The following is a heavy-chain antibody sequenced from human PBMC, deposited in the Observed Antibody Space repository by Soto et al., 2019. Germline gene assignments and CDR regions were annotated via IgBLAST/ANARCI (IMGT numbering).Heavy chain of an antibody. CDR1: GYTFTNYG. CDR2: ISTYNVNT. D-gene: IGHD1-7*01. V-gene: IGHV1-18*01. J-gene: IGHJ3*01. CDR3: ARVPGELHLLDAFDV. Sequence: QIQLVQSGGEVKKPGASVNVSCKASGYTFTNYGIGWVRQAPGQGLEWMGWISTYNVNTIYAQNFQDRVTITTDTSTSTAYMELKSLTSDDTAVYYCARVPGELHLLDAFDVWGQGTMLTVSS.